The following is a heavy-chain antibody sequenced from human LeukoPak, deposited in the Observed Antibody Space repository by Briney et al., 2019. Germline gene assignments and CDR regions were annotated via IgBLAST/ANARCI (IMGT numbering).Heavy chain of an antibody. Sequence: PGGSLRLSCAASGFTFSTYNMNWVRQAPGKGLEWVSHITSSSTNIYYADSVKGRFTISRDNAKNALSLQMNSLRDEDTAVYYCAREGQDLDHWGQGTLVSVST. CDR3: AREGQDLDH. CDR1: GFTFSTYN. J-gene: IGHJ4*02. D-gene: IGHD2-15*01. V-gene: IGHV3-48*02. CDR2: ITSSSTNI.